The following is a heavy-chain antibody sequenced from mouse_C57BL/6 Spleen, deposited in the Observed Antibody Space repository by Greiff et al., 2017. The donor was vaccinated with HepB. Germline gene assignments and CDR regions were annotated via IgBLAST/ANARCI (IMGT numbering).Heavy chain of an antibody. J-gene: IGHJ4*01. V-gene: IGHV1-76*01. CDR1: GYTFTDYY. CDR3: ARGDYYYGSSYDYYAMDY. CDR2: IYPGSGNT. Sequence: QVHVKQSGAELVRPGASVKLSCKASGYTFTDYYINWVKQRPGQGLEWIARIYPGSGNTYYNEKFKGKATLTAEKSSSTAYMQLSSLTSEDSAVYFCARGDYYYGSSYDYYAMDYWGQGTSVTVSS. D-gene: IGHD1-1*01.